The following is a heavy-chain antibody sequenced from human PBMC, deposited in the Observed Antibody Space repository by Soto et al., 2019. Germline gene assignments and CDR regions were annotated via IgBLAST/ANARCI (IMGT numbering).Heavy chain of an antibody. D-gene: IGHD1-26*01. CDR2: ISYDGSNK. Sequence: QVQLVESGGGVVQPGRSLRLSCAASGFTFSSYGMHWVRQAPGKGLEWVAAISYDGSNKYYADSVKARFTISRDNSKNTLKQLLNSQRADDTAVYYAANGGGSGGVYYYYGMDLWGQGTMVTVSS. CDR1: GFTFSSYG. CDR3: ANGGGSGGVYYYYGMDL. V-gene: IGHV3-30*18. J-gene: IGHJ6*02.